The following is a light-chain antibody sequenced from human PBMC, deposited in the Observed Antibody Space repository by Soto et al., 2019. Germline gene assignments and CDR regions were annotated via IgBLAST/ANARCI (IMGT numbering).Light chain of an antibody. J-gene: IGLJ1*01. CDR1: SSDVGFYYL. V-gene: IGLV2-23*02. CDR3: CSYASSGTYV. Sequence: QSALTQPASVSGSPRQSITISCTGTSSDVGFYYLVSWYQQHPGKAPKLIIYEVTERPSGVSNRFSGSKSGNTASPTISGLQAEDEADYYCCSYASSGTYVFGTGTKLTVL. CDR2: EVT.